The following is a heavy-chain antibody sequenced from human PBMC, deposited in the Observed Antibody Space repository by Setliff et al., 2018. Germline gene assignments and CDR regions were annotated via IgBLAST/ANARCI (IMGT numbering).Heavy chain of an antibody. Sequence: SETLSLTCTVSGGSISSSSYYWGWIRQPPGKGLEWIGSIYYSGSTYYNPSLKSRVTISVDTSKNQFSLKLSSVTAADTAVYYCARHLEGCNDGICLYQFDFWGQGTLVTVSS. V-gene: IGHV4-39*07. CDR3: ARHLEGCNDGICLYQFDF. J-gene: IGHJ4*02. CDR1: GGSISSSSYY. D-gene: IGHD3-3*01. CDR2: IYYSGST.